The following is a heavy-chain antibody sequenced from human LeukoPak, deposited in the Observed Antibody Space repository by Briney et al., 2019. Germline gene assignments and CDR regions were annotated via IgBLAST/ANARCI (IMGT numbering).Heavy chain of an antibody. CDR3: ARDDILTGLDY. CDR2: IWYDGSNK. CDR1: DFTFSSSG. J-gene: IGHJ4*02. Sequence: GGSLRLSCAASDFTFSSSGMHWVRQAPGKGLEWVAFIWYDGSNKYYADSVKGRFTISRDNSKNTLYLQMNSLRAEDTAVFYCARDDILTGLDYWGQGTLVTVSS. V-gene: IGHV3-33*01. D-gene: IGHD3-9*01.